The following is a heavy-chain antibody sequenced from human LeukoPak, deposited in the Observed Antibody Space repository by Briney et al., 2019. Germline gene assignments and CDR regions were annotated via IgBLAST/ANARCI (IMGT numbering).Heavy chain of an antibody. CDR1: GYTFTSYG. J-gene: IGHJ4*02. CDR3: ARVADPYSGSYFDY. Sequence: GASVKVSCKASGYTFTSYGISWVRQAPGQGLEWMGWISAFNGNTNYAQKLQGRVTMTTDTSTSTAYMELRSLRSDDTAVYYCARVADPYSGSYFDYWGQGTLVTVSS. V-gene: IGHV1-18*01. D-gene: IGHD1-26*01. CDR2: ISAFNGNT.